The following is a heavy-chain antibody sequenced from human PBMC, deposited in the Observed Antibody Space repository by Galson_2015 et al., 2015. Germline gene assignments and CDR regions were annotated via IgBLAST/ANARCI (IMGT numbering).Heavy chain of an antibody. CDR3: ATNNRYSGNDLIGYYYYGMDV. D-gene: IGHD5-12*01. CDR1: GFTFSDDW. V-gene: IGHV3-7*05. J-gene: IGHJ6*02. CDR2: INQDGSDK. Sequence: SLRLSCAASGFTFSDDWMTWVRQAPGKGLEWVANINQDGSDKHYVDSVKGRFTISRDNSKNTLYLQMNSLRAEDTAVYYCATNNRYSGNDLIGYYYYGMDVWGQGTTVTVSS.